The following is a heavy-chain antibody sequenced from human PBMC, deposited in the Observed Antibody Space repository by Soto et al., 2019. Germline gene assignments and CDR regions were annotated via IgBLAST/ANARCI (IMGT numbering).Heavy chain of an antibody. CDR3: ARDVHVDFWSGQPHHDAFDI. CDR2: IIPIFGTA. Sequence: QVQLVQSGAEVKKPGSSVKVSCKASGGTFSSYAISWVRQAPGQGLEWMGGIIPIFGTANYAQKFQGRVTITADESTSTAYMELSSLRSEDTAVYYCARDVHVDFWSGQPHHDAFDIWGQGTMVTVSS. D-gene: IGHD3-3*01. CDR1: GGTFSSYA. J-gene: IGHJ3*02. V-gene: IGHV1-69*12.